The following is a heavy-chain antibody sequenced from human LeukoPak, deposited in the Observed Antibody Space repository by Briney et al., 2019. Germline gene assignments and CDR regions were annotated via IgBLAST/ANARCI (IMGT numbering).Heavy chain of an antibody. CDR2: ISSSGSTI. CDR3: ARSVSGSQEAGYFQH. V-gene: IGHV3-48*04. D-gene: IGHD1-26*01. Sequence: GGSLRLSCAASGFTFSSYSMNWVRQAPGKGLEWVSYISSSGSTIYYADSVKGRFTISRDNAKNSLYLQMNSLRAEDTAVYYCARSVSGSQEAGYFQHWGQGTLVTVSS. J-gene: IGHJ1*01. CDR1: GFTFSSYS.